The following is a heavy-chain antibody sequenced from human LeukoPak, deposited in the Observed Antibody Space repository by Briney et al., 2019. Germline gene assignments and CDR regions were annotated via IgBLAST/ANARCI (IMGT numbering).Heavy chain of an antibody. CDR1: GGSISSYY. Sequence: PSETLSLTCTVSGGSISSYYWSWIRQPPGKGLEWIGYIYYSGSTNYNPSLKSRVTISVDASKNQFSLKLSSVTAAVTAVYYCARSRRSLTHYYYYGMDVWGQGTTVTVSS. CDR2: IYYSGST. CDR3: ARSRRSLTHYYYYGMDV. V-gene: IGHV4-59*01. D-gene: IGHD4/OR15-4a*01. J-gene: IGHJ6*02.